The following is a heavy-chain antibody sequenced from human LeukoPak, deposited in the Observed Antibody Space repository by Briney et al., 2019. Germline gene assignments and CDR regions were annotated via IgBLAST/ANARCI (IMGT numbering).Heavy chain of an antibody. D-gene: IGHD3-22*01. CDR1: GFTFSSYW. Sequence: PGGSLRLSCAASGFTFSSYWMNWVRQAPGKGLEWVANIKKDGSEKYYVDSVKGRFAISRDNAKTSLYLQMNSLRAEDTAVYYCVKVLGVGGYYYPFDYWGQGTLVTVSS. CDR3: VKVLGVGGYYYPFDY. V-gene: IGHV3-7*01. J-gene: IGHJ4*02. CDR2: IKKDGSEK.